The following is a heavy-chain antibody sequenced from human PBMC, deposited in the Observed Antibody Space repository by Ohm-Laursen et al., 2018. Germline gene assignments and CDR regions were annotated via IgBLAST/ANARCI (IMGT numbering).Heavy chain of an antibody. J-gene: IGHJ4*02. D-gene: IGHD2-2*01. CDR3: ARNSSTWGRSVDY. Sequence: SLRLSCAASGFSFSDYFMSWIRQAPGKGLEWISFISSSGSFIYYADSVKGRSTVSRDNAKNSLFLQMNSLRAEDTAVYYCARNSSTWGRSVDYWGQGALVTVSS. V-gene: IGHV3-11*01. CDR1: GFSFSDYF. CDR2: ISSSGSFI.